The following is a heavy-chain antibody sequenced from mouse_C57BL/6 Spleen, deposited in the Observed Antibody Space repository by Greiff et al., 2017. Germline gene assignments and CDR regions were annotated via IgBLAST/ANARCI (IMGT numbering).Heavy chain of an antibody. J-gene: IGHJ4*01. CDR2: IDPSDSET. V-gene: IGHV1-52*01. CDR1: GYTFTSYW. D-gene: IGHD3-2*02. CDR3: ARSRSSGYHYAMDY. Sequence: QVQLQQPGAELVRPGSSVKLSCKASGYTFTSYWMHWVKQRPIQGLEWIGNIDPSDSETHYNQKFKDKATLTVDKSSSTAYMQLSSLTSEDSAVYYCARSRSSGYHYAMDYWGQGTSVTVSS.